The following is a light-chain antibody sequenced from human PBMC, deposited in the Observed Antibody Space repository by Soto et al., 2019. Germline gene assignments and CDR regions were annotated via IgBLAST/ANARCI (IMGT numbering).Light chain of an antibody. CDR3: SSFSSSSTLYV. Sequence: QSALTQPASVSGSPGQSITISCTGTSSDVGGYKYVSWYQQHPGKAPKLMIYEVTNRPSGVSNRFSGSKSGNTASLTVPGLQAEDEADYYCSSFSSSSTLYVFGTGTKLTVL. V-gene: IGLV2-14*01. CDR1: SSDVGGYKY. CDR2: EVT. J-gene: IGLJ1*01.